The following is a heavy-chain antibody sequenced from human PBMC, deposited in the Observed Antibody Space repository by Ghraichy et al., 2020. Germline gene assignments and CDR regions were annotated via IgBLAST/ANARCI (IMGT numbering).Heavy chain of an antibody. V-gene: IGHV3-23*01. CDR3: AKSRGNWYFDL. CDR1: GFAFSLYD. CDR2: IGRSNGET. D-gene: IGHD3-10*01. J-gene: IGHJ2*01. Sequence: GGSLRLSCVTSGFAFSLYDMTWVRQAPGKGLEWVSAIGRSNGETTYADSVKGRFTVLRDNYKNTLYLQMSSLRVEDTATYYCAKSRGNWYFDLWGRGTLVTVSS.